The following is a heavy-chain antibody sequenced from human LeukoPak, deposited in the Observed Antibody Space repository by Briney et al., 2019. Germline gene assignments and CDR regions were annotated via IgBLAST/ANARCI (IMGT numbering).Heavy chain of an antibody. CDR1: GFTVSSNY. V-gene: IGHV3-53*01. CDR3: ARDRSDYYDSSGYYGY. CDR2: IYSGGST. Sequence: GRSLRLSCAASGFTVSSNYMSWVRQAPGKGLEWVSVIYSGGSTYYADSVKGRFTISRDNSKNTLYLQMNSLRAEDTAVYYCARDRSDYYDSSGYYGYWGQGTLVTVSS. D-gene: IGHD3-22*01. J-gene: IGHJ4*02.